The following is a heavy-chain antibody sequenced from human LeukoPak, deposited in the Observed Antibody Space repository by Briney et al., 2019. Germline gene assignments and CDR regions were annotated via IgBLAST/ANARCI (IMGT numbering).Heavy chain of an antibody. CDR1: GGSISSYY. CDR2: IYYSGST. D-gene: IGHD3-22*01. J-gene: IGHJ3*02. V-gene: IGHV4-59*08. Sequence: KPSETLSLTCTVSGGSISSYYWSWIRQPPGKGLEWIGYIYYSGSTNYNPSLKSRVTISVDTSKNQSSPKLSSVTAADTAVYYCARLMDYYDSSGYYWYLDAFDIWGQGTMVTVSS. CDR3: ARLMDYYDSSGYYWYLDAFDI.